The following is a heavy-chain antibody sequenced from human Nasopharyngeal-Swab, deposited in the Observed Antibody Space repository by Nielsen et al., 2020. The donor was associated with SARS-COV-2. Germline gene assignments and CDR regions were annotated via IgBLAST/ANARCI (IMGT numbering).Heavy chain of an antibody. V-gene: IGHV3-23*01. CDR3: AKDRPQVLGTTDGFDV. J-gene: IGHJ3*01. CDR2: ITSSTSQT. CDR1: GFTFSDYA. D-gene: IGHD1-7*01. Sequence: GESLKISCAASGFTFSDYAINWVRQAPGKGLEWVSVITSSTSQTYYADSVKGRFTISRDNPKNTVYLQMSSLRAEDTAIYYCAKDRPQVLGTTDGFDVWGQGTMVTVSS.